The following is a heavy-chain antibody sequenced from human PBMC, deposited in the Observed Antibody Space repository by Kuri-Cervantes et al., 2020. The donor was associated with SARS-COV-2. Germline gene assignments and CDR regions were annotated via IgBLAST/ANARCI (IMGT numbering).Heavy chain of an antibody. D-gene: IGHD6-6*01. CDR1: GFTFSSYW. Sequence: GESLKISCAASGFTFSSYWMSWVRQAPGKGLEWVANIKQDGSEKYYVDSVKGRFTISRDNAENSLYLQMNSLRAEDTAVYYCARVSSSSSPAFDIWGQGTMVTVSS. J-gene: IGHJ3*02. CDR3: ARVSSSSSPAFDI. V-gene: IGHV3-7*01. CDR2: IKQDGSEK.